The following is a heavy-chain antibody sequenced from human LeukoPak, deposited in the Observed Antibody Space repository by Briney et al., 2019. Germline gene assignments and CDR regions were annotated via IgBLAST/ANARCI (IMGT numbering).Heavy chain of an antibody. CDR1: GFTFSSYS. CDR2: ISGSGGST. D-gene: IGHD3-10*01. CDR3: AKELEDYYGPPDY. J-gene: IGHJ4*02. V-gene: IGHV3-23*01. Sequence: GGSLRLSCAASGFTFSSYSMSWVRQTPGKGLEWVSAISGSGGSTYYADSVKGRFTISRDNSKNTLYLQMNSLRAEDTAVYYCAKELEDYYGPPDYWGQGTLVTVSS.